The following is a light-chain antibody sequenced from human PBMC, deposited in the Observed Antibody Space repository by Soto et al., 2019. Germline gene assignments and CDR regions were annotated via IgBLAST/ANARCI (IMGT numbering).Light chain of an antibody. CDR1: SSDVGVYNY. V-gene: IGLV2-8*01. CDR2: EVS. CDR3: SSYAGNNIWV. Sequence: QSALTQPPSASGSPGQSVTISCTGTSSDVGVYNYVSWYQQHPGRAPKLMIYEVSQRPSGVPDRFSGSKSGNTASLTVSGLQAEDEADYYCSSYAGNNIWVFGGGTKVPVL. J-gene: IGLJ3*02.